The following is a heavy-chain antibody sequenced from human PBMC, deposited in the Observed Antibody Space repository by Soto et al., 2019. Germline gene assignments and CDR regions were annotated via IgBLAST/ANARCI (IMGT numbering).Heavy chain of an antibody. CDR3: AASCSSTSCYVYYYGMDV. CDR1: GGTFSSYA. J-gene: IGHJ6*02. Sequence: VQSGAEVKKPGSSVKVSCKASGGTFSSYAISWVRXXXXXGLXXMXGIIPIFGTANYAQKFQGRVTITADESTSTAYMELSSLRSEDTAVYYCAASCSSTSCYVYYYGMDVWGQGTTVTVSS. CDR2: IIPIFGTA. D-gene: IGHD2-2*01. V-gene: IGHV1-69*01.